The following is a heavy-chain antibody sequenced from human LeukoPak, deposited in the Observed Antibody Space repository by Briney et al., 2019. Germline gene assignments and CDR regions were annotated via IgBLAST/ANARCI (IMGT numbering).Heavy chain of an antibody. CDR2: ISYDGGNK. V-gene: IGHV3-30*18. Sequence: PGRSLRLSCAASGFTFSSYAMHWVRQAPGKGLEWVAVISYDGGNKNYVDSVKGRFTISRDNSKNTLYLQMNSLRVEDTAVYYCAKVFQMWTVTQYFDHWGQGTLVTVSS. CDR3: AKVFQMWTVTQYFDH. D-gene: IGHD4-17*01. CDR1: GFTFSSYA. J-gene: IGHJ4*02.